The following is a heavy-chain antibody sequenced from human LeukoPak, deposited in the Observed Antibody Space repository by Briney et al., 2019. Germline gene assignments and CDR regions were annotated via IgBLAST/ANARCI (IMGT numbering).Heavy chain of an antibody. Sequence: GGSLRLSCAASGFTVSSNYVSWVRQAPGKGLEWVSVIYSGGSTYYADSVQGRFTISRDNSKSTLCLQMNSLRAEDTAVYYCAKQLGYCSDGSCYFPYWGQGTLVTVSS. CDR2: IYSGGST. V-gene: IGHV3-53*01. CDR3: AKQLGYCSDGSCYFPY. CDR1: GFTVSSNY. J-gene: IGHJ4*02. D-gene: IGHD2-15*01.